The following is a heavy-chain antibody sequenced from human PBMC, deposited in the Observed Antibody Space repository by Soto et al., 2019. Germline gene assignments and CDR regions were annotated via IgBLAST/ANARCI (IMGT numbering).Heavy chain of an antibody. CDR2: IYYSGST. J-gene: IGHJ6*02. V-gene: IGHV4-61*01. CDR3: AREAVTMFLGVIGYYYYGMDV. D-gene: IGHD3-10*01. CDR1: GGSVSSGSYY. Sequence: SETLSLTCTVSGGSVSSGSYYWSWIRQPPGKGLEWIGYIYYSGSTNYNPSLKSRVTISVDTSKNQFSLKLSSVTAADTAVYYCAREAVTMFLGVIGYYYYGMDVLCQGTTVTVSS.